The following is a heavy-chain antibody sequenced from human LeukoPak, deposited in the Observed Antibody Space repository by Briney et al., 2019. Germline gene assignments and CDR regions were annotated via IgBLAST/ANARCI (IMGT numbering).Heavy chain of an antibody. CDR1: GYTFTGYY. Sequence: GASVKVSCKASGYTFTGYYMHWVRQAPGQGLEWMGWINPNSGGTNYAQKFQGWVTMTRDTSISTAYMELSRLRSDDTAVYYCARLAYCGGDCYSGYFDYWGQGTLVTVSS. J-gene: IGHJ4*02. V-gene: IGHV1-2*04. CDR2: INPNSGGT. CDR3: ARLAYCGGDCYSGYFDY. D-gene: IGHD2-21*02.